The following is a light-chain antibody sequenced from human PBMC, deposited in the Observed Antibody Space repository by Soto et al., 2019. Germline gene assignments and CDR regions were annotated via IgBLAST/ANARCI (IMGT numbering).Light chain of an antibody. CDR2: GAS. V-gene: IGKV3-20*01. CDR1: ESVSSAY. CDR3: QHYNSYSEA. J-gene: IGKJ1*01. Sequence: ELVLTQSPCTLSLSPGERATLSCRASESVSSAYLAWYQQKPGQPPRLLIYGASTRATGIPDRFSGSGSGTDLPLIISSLQPDDFATYYCQHYNSYSEAFGQGTKVDIK.